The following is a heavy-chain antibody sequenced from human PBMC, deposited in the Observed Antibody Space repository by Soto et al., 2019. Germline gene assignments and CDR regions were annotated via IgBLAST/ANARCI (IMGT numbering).Heavy chain of an antibody. D-gene: IGHD3-10*01. CDR2: IVPVFGTA. CDR1: GGTSNNNA. J-gene: IGHJ4*02. CDR3: ATLQGSGTYYDDDY. V-gene: IGHV1-69*01. Sequence: QVQLVQSGAEVKKPGSSVKVSCKASGGTSNNNANSWVRQAPGQGLEWLGGIVPVFGTANYAQKFRGRVRMTADDSTRTLNMELRSLRSYDTAVYYCATLQGSGTYYDDDYWGQGTLVTVSS.